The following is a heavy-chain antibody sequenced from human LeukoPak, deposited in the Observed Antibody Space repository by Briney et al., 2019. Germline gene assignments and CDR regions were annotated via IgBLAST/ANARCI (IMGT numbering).Heavy chain of an antibody. D-gene: IGHD3-9*01. CDR1: GFTFSSYG. V-gene: IGHV3-30*18. J-gene: IGHJ4*02. CDR2: ISYDGSNK. Sequence: GGSLRLSCAAPGFTFSSYGMHWVRQAPGKGLEWVAVISYDGSNKYYADSVKGRFTISRDNSKNTLYLQMNSLRAEDTAVYYCAKGPEGRYFGWLLGMDYWGQGTLVTVPS. CDR3: AKGPEGRYFGWLLGMDY.